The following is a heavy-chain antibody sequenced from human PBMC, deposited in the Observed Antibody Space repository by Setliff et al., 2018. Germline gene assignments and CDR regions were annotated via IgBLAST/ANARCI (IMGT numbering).Heavy chain of an antibody. V-gene: IGHV4-34*01. Sequence: SETLSLTCAVYGGSFSGHHWCWIRQPPWKGLEWIGEINHSGSANYNPSLKSRVTISVDTSRNQFSLELRSVTVADTATYYCVRPGGTTVVARHFDYWGSGILVTVSS. CDR2: INHSGSA. CDR1: GGSFSGHH. J-gene: IGHJ4*01. CDR3: VRPGGTTVVARHFDY. D-gene: IGHD2-15*01.